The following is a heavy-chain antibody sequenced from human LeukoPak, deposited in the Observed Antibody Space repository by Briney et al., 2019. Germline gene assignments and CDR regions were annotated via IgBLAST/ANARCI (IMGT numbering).Heavy chain of an antibody. CDR2: IKQDGSEK. Sequence: GGSLRLSCAASGFTFSSYCMSWVRQAPGKGLEWVANIKQDGSEKYYVDSVKGRFTISRDNAKNSLYLQMNSLRAEDTAVYYCARALYDSSGYYSHFAYRGQGTLVTVSS. V-gene: IGHV3-7*01. CDR3: ARALYDSSGYYSHFAY. D-gene: IGHD3-22*01. CDR1: GFTFSSYC. J-gene: IGHJ4*02.